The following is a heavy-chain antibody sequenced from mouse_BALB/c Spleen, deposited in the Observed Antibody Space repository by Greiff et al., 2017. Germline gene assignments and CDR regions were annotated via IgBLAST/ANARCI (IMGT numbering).Heavy chain of an antibody. J-gene: IGHJ4*01. CDR2: ISSGSSTI. CDR3: ARDRPSYAMDY. V-gene: IGHV5-17*02. Sequence: EVKLVESGGGLVQPGGSRKLSCAASGFTFSSFGMHWVRQAPEKGLEWVAYISSGSSTIYYADTVKGRFTISRDNPKNTLFLQMTSLRSEDTAMYYCARDRPSYAMDYWGQGNAVTVSS. CDR1: GFTFSSFG.